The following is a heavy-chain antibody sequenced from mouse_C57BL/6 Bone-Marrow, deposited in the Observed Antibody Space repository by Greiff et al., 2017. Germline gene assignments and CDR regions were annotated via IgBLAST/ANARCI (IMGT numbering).Heavy chain of an antibody. CDR1: GYTFTSYW. D-gene: IGHD1-1*01. J-gene: IGHJ2*01. CDR2: IYPGNSDT. V-gene: IGHV1-5*01. CDR3: TRGDYGSSWRDY. Sequence: VHVKQSGTVLARPGASVKMSCKTSGYTFTSYWMHWVKQRPGQGLEWIGAIYPGNSDTSYNQKFKGKAKLTAVTSASTAYMELSSLTNEDSAVYYCTRGDYGSSWRDYWGQGTTLTVSS.